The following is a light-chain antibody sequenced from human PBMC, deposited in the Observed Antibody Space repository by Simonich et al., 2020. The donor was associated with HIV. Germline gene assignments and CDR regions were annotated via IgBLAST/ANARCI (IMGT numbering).Light chain of an antibody. Sequence: EIVLTQSPGTLSLSPGERITLSCRASQSVSSSYLAWYQQKPGLAPRLLIYDASSLQSGVPSRFSGGGSGTDFTLTISSLQPEDFATYYCQQANSFPWTFGQGTKVEI. CDR1: QSVSSSY. V-gene: IGKV3D-20*01. CDR2: DAS. J-gene: IGKJ1*01. CDR3: QQANSFPWT.